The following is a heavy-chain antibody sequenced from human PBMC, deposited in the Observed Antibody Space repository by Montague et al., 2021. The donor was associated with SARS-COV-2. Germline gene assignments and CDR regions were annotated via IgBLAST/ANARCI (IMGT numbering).Heavy chain of an antibody. CDR1: GFTFSSYA. CDR2: ISGSGGST. J-gene: IGHJ6*02. CDR3: AKDFYCSGGSCYHYGMDV. D-gene: IGHD2-15*01. Sequence: SLRLSCAASGFTFSSYAMSWVRQAPGKGLEWVSAISGSGGSTYYADSVKGRFTISRDNSKNTLYLQMNSLRAEDTAVYYCAKDFYCSGGSCYHYGMDVWGQGTTVTVSS. V-gene: IGHV3-23*01.